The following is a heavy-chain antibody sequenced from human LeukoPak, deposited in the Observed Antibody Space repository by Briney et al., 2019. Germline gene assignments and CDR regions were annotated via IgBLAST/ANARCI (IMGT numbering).Heavy chain of an antibody. CDR3: AGSVAYYYDSSGLNYGMDV. D-gene: IGHD3-22*01. Sequence: SETLSLTCTVSGGSISSYYWSWIRQPPGKGLEWIGYIYYSGSTNYNPSLKSRVTISVDTSKNQFSLKLSSVTAADTAVYYCAGSVAYYYDSSGLNYGMDVWGQGTTVTVSS. CDR1: GGSISSYY. J-gene: IGHJ6*02. V-gene: IGHV4-59*01. CDR2: IYYSGST.